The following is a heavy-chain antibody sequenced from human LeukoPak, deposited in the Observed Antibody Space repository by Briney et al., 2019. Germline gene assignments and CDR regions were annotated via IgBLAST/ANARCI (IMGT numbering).Heavy chain of an antibody. J-gene: IGHJ4*02. CDR3: AKDRDYYDSSGYYNY. CDR2: ISYDGSNK. D-gene: IGHD3-22*01. V-gene: IGHV3-30-3*01. CDR1: GFTFSSYA. Sequence: GRSLRLSCAASGFTFSSYAMHWVRQAPGKGLEWVVVISYDGSNKYYADSVKGRFTISRDNSKNTLYLQMNSLRAEDTAVYYCAKDRDYYDSSGYYNYWGQGTLVTVSS.